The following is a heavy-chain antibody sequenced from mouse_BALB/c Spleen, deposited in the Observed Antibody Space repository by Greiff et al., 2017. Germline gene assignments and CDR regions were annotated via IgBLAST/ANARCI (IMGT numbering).Heavy chain of an antibody. V-gene: IGHV5-17*02. CDR3: ARIPNWDRGVWYFDV. J-gene: IGHJ1*01. CDR1: GFTFSSFG. CDR2: ISSGSSTI. Sequence: EVKLVESGGGLVQPGGSRKLSCAASGFTFSSFGMHWVRQAPEKGLEWVAYISSGSSTIYYADTVKGRFTISRDNPKNTLFLQMTSLRSEDTAMYYCARIPNWDRGVWYFDVWGAGTTVTVSS. D-gene: IGHD4-1*01.